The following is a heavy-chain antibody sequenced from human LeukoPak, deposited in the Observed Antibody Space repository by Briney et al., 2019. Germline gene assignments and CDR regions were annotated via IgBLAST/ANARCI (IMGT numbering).Heavy chain of an antibody. CDR1: GFTFSSYW. CDR2: INSDGSST. CDR3: ARVTAGVNYMDV. Sequence: GGSLRLSCAASGFTFSSYWMHWVRQAPGKGLVWVSRINSDGSSTSYADSVKGRFTISRDNAKNTLYLQMNSLRAEDTAVYYCARVTAGVNYMDVWGKGTTVTVSS. J-gene: IGHJ6*03. V-gene: IGHV3-74*01.